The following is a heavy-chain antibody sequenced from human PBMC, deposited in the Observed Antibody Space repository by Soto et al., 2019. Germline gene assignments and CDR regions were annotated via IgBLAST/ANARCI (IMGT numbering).Heavy chain of an antibody. CDR2: ISGSGSTT. D-gene: IGHD3-22*01. CDR1: GFSFNNHA. J-gene: IGHJ3*01. V-gene: IGHV3-23*01. Sequence: VQLLESGGGLVQPGGSLRLSCAASGFSFNNHAMTWVRQAPGKGLEWVSGISGSGSTTHYADSVKGRFTISRDNSKDTLYLQMNSLRPEDTAVYYCAKDRLMLTIVVVGAFDFWGLGTMVTVSS. CDR3: AKDRLMLTIVVVGAFDF.